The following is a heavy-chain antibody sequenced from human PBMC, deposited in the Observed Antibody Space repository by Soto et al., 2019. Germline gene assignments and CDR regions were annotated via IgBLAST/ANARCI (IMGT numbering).Heavy chain of an antibody. D-gene: IGHD5-18*01. V-gene: IGHV1-18*01. CDR3: ARDSGYSYGLFPGVWYGMDV. CDR2: ISAYNGNT. J-gene: IGHJ6*02. CDR1: GYTFTSYG. Sequence: ASVKVSCKASGYTFTSYGISWVRQAPGQGLEWMGWISAYNGNTNYAQKLQGRVTMTTDTSTSTAYMELRSLRSDDTAVYYCARDSGYSYGLFPGVWYGMDVWGQGTTVTVSS.